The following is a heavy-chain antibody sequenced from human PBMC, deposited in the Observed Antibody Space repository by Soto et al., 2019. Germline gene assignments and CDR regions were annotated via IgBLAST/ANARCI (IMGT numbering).Heavy chain of an antibody. CDR2: INHSGST. J-gene: IGHJ3*02. V-gene: IGHV4-34*01. Sequence: QVLLQQWGAGLLKPSETLSITCAVSGGSFSAYSWTWIRQPPGKGLEWIGEINHSGSTNYNPSLKSRVTISVDTSNNHLSLKLSSVTAAYTAVYYSARPSYEFAFDIWGQGTMVTVSP. D-gene: IGHD5-12*01. CDR3: ARPSYEFAFDI. CDR1: GGSFSAYS.